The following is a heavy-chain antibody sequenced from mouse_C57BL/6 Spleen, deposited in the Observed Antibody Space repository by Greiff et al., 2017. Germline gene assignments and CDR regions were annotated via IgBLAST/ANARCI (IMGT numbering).Heavy chain of an antibody. CDR2: IYPRDGST. Sequence: QVQLQQSGPELVKPGASVKLSCKASGYNFTSYDINWVKQRPGQGLEWIGWIYPRDGSTKYNEKFKGKATLTVDTSSSTAYMELHSLTSEDSAVYFCARPYYYGSSYNAMDYWGQGTSVTVSS. J-gene: IGHJ4*01. CDR3: ARPYYYGSSYNAMDY. D-gene: IGHD1-1*01. CDR1: GYNFTSYD. V-gene: IGHV1-85*01.